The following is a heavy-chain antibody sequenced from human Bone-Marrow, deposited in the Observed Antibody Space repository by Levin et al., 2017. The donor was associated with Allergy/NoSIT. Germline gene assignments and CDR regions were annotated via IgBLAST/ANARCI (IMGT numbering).Heavy chain of an antibody. D-gene: IGHD3-9*01. V-gene: IGHV3-72*01. CDR2: SRNKANSYTT. CDR3: ARDLTGAYFNY. J-gene: IGHJ4*02. CDR1: GFTLSDYY. Sequence: GGSLRLSCAASGFTLSDYYMHWVRQAPGKGLEWVGRSRNKANSYTTEYSASVQDRFTISRDDPTISLYLHMNSLTADGAAVYYCARDLTGAYFNYWGQGTLVTVSS.